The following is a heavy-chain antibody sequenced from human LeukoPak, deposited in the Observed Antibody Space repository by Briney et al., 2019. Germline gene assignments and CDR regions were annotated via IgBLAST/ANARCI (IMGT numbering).Heavy chain of an antibody. D-gene: IGHD6-19*01. CDR2: IYHNGTT. CDR1: GGSLNSTNW. V-gene: IGHV4-4*02. J-gene: IGHJ5*02. CDR3: ARDSRQQWLLAQGWFDP. Sequence: SGTLSLTCAVSGGSLNSTNWWSWVRQAPGKGLEWIGEIYHNGTTSYNPSLRSHVTISVDTSKNQFSLKLTSVSAADTAVYYCARDSRQQWLLAQGWFDPWGQGTLVTVSS.